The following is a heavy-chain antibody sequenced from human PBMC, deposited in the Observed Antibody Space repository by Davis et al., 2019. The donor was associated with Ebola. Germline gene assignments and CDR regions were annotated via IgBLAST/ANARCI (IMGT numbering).Heavy chain of an antibody. J-gene: IGHJ4*02. V-gene: IGHV3-53*01. CDR3: AKGGERSGSPVGY. CDR2: IYGGDST. CDR1: GFTVSSNY. D-gene: IGHD1-26*01. Sequence: ESLKISCAASGFTVSSNYMTWVRQAPGKGLEWVSIIYGGDSTYYADSVKGRFTISRDNSKNTLYLQMNSLRAEDTAVYYCAKGGERSGSPVGYWGQGTLVTVSS.